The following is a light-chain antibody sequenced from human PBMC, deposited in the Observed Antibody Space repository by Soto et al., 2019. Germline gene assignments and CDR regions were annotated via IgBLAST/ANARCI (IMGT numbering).Light chain of an antibody. CDR2: AAS. V-gene: IGKV1-39*01. CDR3: QHSYSTLWT. CDR1: QSISSY. J-gene: IGKJ1*01. Sequence: DIQMTQSPSSLSASVGDRVTITCRASQSISSYLNWYQQKPGKAPKLLIYAASSLQSGVPSRFSGSGSGTDFTLTIRSLQPEDFATYYCQHSYSTLWTFGQGTKGEIK.